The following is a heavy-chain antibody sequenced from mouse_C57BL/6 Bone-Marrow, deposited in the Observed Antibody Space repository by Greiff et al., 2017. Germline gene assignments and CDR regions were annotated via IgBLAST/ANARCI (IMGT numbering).Heavy chain of an antibody. CDR3: ARRRGLLPFAY. CDR1: GYTFTGYW. Sequence: QVQLQQSGAELMKPGASVKISCKATGYTFTGYWIEWVKQRPGHGLEWIGEILPGSGSTTYNEKFKGKATFTADTSSNTAYMQLSSLATEVSASDYCARRRGLLPFAYWGQGTLVTVSA. D-gene: IGHD2-3*01. J-gene: IGHJ3*01. CDR2: ILPGSGST. V-gene: IGHV1-9*01.